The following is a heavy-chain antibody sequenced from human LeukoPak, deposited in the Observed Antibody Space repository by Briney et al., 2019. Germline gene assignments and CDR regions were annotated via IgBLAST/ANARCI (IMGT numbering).Heavy chain of an antibody. CDR3: ARGAFSPHGSYYGQ. J-gene: IGHJ4*02. Sequence: GGSLRLSCAVSGFTVRDNYLNWVRQTPGKGLECVSVLYSGGAAYYADSVKGRFTISRDTSQNTLSLQMNSMRVEETALYYCARGAFSPHGSYYGQWGQGTLVTVSS. D-gene: IGHD1-26*01. V-gene: IGHV3-53*01. CDR1: GFTVRDNY. CDR2: LYSGGAA.